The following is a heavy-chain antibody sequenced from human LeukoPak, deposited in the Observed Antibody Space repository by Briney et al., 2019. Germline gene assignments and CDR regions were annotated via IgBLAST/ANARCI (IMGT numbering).Heavy chain of an antibody. CDR2: ISSSSSYI. CDR3: VRSRSTWFGEVLAAFDI. CDR1: GFTFSSHS. Sequence: GGSLRLSCAASGFTFSSHSMNWVRQAPGKGLEWVSSISSSSSYIYYADSVKGRFTISRDNAKNSLYLQMNSLRAEDTAVYYCVRSRSTWFGEVLAAFDIWGQGIMVTVSS. D-gene: IGHD3-10*01. J-gene: IGHJ3*02. V-gene: IGHV3-21*01.